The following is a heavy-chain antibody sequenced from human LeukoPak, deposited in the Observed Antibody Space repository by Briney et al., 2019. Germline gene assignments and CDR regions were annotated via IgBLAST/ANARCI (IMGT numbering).Heavy chain of an antibody. J-gene: IGHJ4*02. Sequence: GGSLRLSCAASGFTFSSYEMNWVRQAPGKGLEWVSYISSSGSTIYYAGSVKGRFTISRDNAKNSLYLQMNSLRAEDTAVYYCARFRRLGGTTDYWGQGTLVTVSS. D-gene: IGHD1-14*01. CDR1: GFTFSSYE. V-gene: IGHV3-48*03. CDR2: ISSSGSTI. CDR3: ARFRRLGGTTDY.